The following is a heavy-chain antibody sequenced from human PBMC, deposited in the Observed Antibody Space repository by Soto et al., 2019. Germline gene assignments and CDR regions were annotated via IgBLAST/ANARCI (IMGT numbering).Heavy chain of an antibody. CDR3: ARDPWVGGLDGHYYYGMDV. D-gene: IGHD5-12*01. CDR1: GFTFSSYG. Sequence: QVQLVESGGGVVQPGRSLRLSCAASGFTFSSYGMHWVRQAPGKGLEWVAVIWYDGSNKYYADSVKGRFTISRDNSKNTLYLQMNSLRAEDTAVYYCARDPWVGGLDGHYYYGMDVWGQGTTVTVSS. CDR2: IWYDGSNK. V-gene: IGHV3-33*01. J-gene: IGHJ6*02.